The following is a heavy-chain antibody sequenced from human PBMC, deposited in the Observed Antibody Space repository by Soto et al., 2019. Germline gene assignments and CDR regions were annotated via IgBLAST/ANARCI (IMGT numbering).Heavy chain of an antibody. Sequence: ASVKVSCKVSGYTLTELSMHWVRQAPGKGLEWMGGFDPEDGETIYAQKFQGRVTMTEDTSTDTAYMELSSLRSEDTAVYYCATDLEYQLPYNWFDPWGQGTLVTVSS. CDR3: ATDLEYQLPYNWFDP. J-gene: IGHJ5*02. CDR1: GYTLTELS. CDR2: FDPEDGET. V-gene: IGHV1-24*01. D-gene: IGHD2-2*01.